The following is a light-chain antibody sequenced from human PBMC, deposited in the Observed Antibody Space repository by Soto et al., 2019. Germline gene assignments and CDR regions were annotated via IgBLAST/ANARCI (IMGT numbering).Light chain of an antibody. CDR1: RDIGTW. V-gene: IGKV1-5*03. J-gene: IGKJ4*01. CDR2: RAS. CDR3: HRHETYPLA. Sequence: TQMTQSPSTLSASVGDSVSITCRASRDIGTWLAWFQQKPGRAPNLLIYRASTLARGVPSRFSGSGSGTEFTLTISSLQPDDFATYYCHRHETYPLAFGGGTKVVI.